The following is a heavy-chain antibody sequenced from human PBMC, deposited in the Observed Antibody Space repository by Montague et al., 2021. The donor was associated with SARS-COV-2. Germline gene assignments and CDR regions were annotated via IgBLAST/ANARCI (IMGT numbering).Heavy chain of an antibody. D-gene: IGHD3-3*01. V-gene: IGHV4-39*01. CDR1: GGSIRSSSYY. Sequence: ETLSLTCTVSGGSIRSSSYYWGWIRQPPGQGLEWIGCIYYSGSIYYNPSLRSRVTISVDTSKNQFSLKLSSVTAADTAVYYWARKASRGITIFGVVIASYYFDYGGQVTLVTVSS. J-gene: IGHJ4*02. CDR2: IYYSGSI. CDR3: ARKASRGITIFGVVIASYYFDY.